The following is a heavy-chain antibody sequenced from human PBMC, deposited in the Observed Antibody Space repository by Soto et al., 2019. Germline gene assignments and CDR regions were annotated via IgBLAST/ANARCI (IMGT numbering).Heavy chain of an antibody. J-gene: IGHJ1*01. CDR2: FDPEDGET. V-gene: IGHV1-24*01. CDR1: GYTLTELS. CDR3: ATAPHLPADYSPH. Sequence: SVKVSCKGCGYTLTELSRHWVRQAPGKGVEWMGGFDPEDGETIYAQKFQGRVTMTEDTSTDTAYMELSSLRSEDTAVYYCATAPHLPADYSPHWGQGTLDTASS.